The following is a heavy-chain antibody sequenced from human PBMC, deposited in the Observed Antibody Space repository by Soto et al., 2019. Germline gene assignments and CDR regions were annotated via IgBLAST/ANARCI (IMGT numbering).Heavy chain of an antibody. V-gene: IGHV4-34*01. CDR2: IHPSGST. D-gene: IGHD1-1*01. J-gene: IGHJ6*02. Sequence: QVQLQQWGAGLLKPSETLSLTCAGSGGSLSDYYWPWIRQSPGKGLELIGEIHPSGSTNYNPSLRSRVTISLDTSKNQLSLKLTSLTAADTAVYYCARGRDAYKLGNVWGHGTTVTVSS. CDR1: GGSLSDYY. CDR3: ARGRDAYKLGNV.